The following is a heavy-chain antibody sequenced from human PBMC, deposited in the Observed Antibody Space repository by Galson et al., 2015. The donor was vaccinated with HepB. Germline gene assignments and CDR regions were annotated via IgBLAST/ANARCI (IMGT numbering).Heavy chain of an antibody. D-gene: IGHD3-9*01. CDR2: INTNTGNP. CDR3: AREYDILTGYYGFDY. CDR1: GYTFTSYA. V-gene: IGHV7-4-1*02. J-gene: IGHJ4*02. Sequence: SCKASGYTFTSYAMNWVRQAPGQGLEWMGWINTNTGNPTYAQGFTGRFVFSLDTSVSTAYLQISSLKAEDTAVYYCAREYDILTGYYGFDYWGQGTLVTVSS.